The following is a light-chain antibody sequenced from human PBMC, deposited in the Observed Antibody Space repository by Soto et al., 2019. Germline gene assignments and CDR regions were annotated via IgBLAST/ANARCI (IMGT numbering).Light chain of an antibody. CDR2: SAS. V-gene: IGKV1-12*01. CDR1: QDVSSW. Sequence: DIQVTQSPSSVSASVGDRVTITCRTSQDVSSWLAWYQQKPGKAPELLIYSASTLQTGVPSRFSGSGSGTDFTLTISSLQPEDFATYYCQPANSFPLTFGGGTKWISN. J-gene: IGKJ4*01. CDR3: QPANSFPLT.